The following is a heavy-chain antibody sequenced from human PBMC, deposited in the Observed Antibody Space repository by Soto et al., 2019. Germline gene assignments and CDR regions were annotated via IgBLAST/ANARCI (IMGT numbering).Heavy chain of an antibody. CDR2: ISYDGSNK. J-gene: IGHJ5*02. Sequence: GGSLRLSCAASGFTFSSYAMHWVRQAPGKGLEWVAVISYDGSNKYYADSVKGRFTISRDNSKNTLYLQMNSLRAEDTAVYYCAKGPPRFDHWGQGTLVTVSS. V-gene: IGHV3-30-3*01. CDR3: AKGPPRFDH. CDR1: GFTFSSYA.